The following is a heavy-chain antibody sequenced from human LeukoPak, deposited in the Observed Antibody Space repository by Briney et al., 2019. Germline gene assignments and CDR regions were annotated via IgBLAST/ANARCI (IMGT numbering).Heavy chain of an antibody. CDR3: ARARFPDY. CDR1: GGSFSGYY. CDR2: INHSGST. V-gene: IGHV4-34*01. J-gene: IGHJ4*02. Sequence: PSETLSLTCAVYGGSFSGYYWSWIRQPPGKGLEWIGEINHSGSTNYNPSLKSRVTISVDTSKNQFSLKLSSVTAADTAVYYCARARFPDYWGQGTLVTVSS. D-gene: IGHD3-16*01.